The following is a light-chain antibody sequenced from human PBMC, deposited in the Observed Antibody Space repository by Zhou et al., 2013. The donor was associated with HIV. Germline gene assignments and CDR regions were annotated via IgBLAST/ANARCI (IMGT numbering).Light chain of an antibody. CDR3: QQYNNWPRGT. J-gene: IGKJ2*01. V-gene: IGKV3-15*01. CDR1: QSVSSY. Sequence: EIVLTQSPATLSLSPGERATLSCRASQSVSSYLAWYQQKPGQAPRLLIYDASNRAIGIPARFSGSGSGTEFTLTISSLQSEDFAVYYCQQYNNWPRGTFGQGTKLEIK. CDR2: DAS.